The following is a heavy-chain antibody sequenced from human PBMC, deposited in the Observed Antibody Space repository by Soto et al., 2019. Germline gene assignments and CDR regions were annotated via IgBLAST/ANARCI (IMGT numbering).Heavy chain of an antibody. Sequence: EVQLVESGGALVQPGRSLRLSCAASGFTFDDYAMYWVRQVLGKGLEWVSSISWNSGNIGYADSVKGRFTTSRDNAENSLYLQMNSLRPEDTALYYCVRSKGGYSYGTPFDYWGQGTLVTVSS. CDR1: GFTFDDYA. V-gene: IGHV3-9*01. J-gene: IGHJ4*02. CDR3: VRSKGGYSYGTPFDY. CDR2: ISWNSGNI. D-gene: IGHD5-18*01.